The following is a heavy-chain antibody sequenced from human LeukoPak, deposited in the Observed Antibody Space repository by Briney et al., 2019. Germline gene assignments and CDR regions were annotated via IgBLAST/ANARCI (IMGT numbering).Heavy chain of an antibody. CDR2: MNPNSGNT. Sequence: GASVKVSCKASGYTFTSYDINWVRQATGQGLEWMGWMNPNSGNTGYAQKFQGRVTMTRNTSISTAYMELSSLRAEDTALYYCAKAYGSSYYDSSGYFDYWGQGTLVTVSS. CDR3: AKAYGSSYYDSSGYFDY. CDR1: GYTFTSYD. V-gene: IGHV1-8*01. D-gene: IGHD3-22*01. J-gene: IGHJ4*02.